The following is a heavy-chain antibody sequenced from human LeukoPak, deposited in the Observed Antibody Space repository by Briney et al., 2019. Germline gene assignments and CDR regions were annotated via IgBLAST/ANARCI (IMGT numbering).Heavy chain of an antibody. D-gene: IGHD1-1*01. V-gene: IGHV4-59*01. Sequence: PSETLSLTCTVSGGSIRSYYWSWIRQPPGKGLEWIGYIYYRGSHNYAPSLKRRVTISVDTSKNQFSLKLSSVTAADTAVYYCARDNNNWYGWFDPWGQGTLVTVSS. J-gene: IGHJ5*02. CDR2: IYYRGSH. CDR3: ARDNNNWYGWFDP. CDR1: GGSIRSYY.